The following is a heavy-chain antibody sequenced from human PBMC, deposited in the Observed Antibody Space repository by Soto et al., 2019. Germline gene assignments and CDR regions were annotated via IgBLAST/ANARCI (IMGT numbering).Heavy chain of an antibody. CDR2: ISSSGSYI. J-gene: IGHJ4*02. CDR1: GFTFSSYS. D-gene: IGHD3-10*01. V-gene: IGHV3-21*01. Sequence: GGSLRLSCAASGFTFSSYSMNWVRQAPGKGLEWVSSISSSGSYIYYADSVKGRFTISRDNAKNSLYLQMNSLRAEDTAVYYCARYLTNTLYFDYCGQGTLVTVYS. CDR3: ARYLTNTLYFDY.